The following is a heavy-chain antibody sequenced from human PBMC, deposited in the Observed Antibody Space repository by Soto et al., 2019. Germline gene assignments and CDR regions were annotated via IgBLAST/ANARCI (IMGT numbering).Heavy chain of an antibody. Sequence: SETLSLTCIVSGESISSSSYYWGWIRQPPGKGLEWIGSIYYSGRTYYNPSFKSRVTISIDTSKNQFSLKLSSVTATDTAVYYCARQRTTVVTQAYFDHWGQGALVTVSS. J-gene: IGHJ4*02. CDR1: GESISSSSYY. D-gene: IGHD2-21*02. V-gene: IGHV4-39*01. CDR3: ARQRTTVVTQAYFDH. CDR2: IYYSGRT.